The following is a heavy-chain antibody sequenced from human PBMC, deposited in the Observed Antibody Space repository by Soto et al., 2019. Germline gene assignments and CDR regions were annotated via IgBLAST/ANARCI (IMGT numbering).Heavy chain of an antibody. CDR2: IKEEGSEI. CDR1: GFTLSYW. Sequence: GGSLRLSCTPSGFTLSYWMSWVRQAPGKGLEWVANIKEEGSEIQYVDSVKGRFTISRDTAKNSLYLEMNRLRVEDAAVYYCASPRAVTSGWDRWGQGTLVTVSS. D-gene: IGHD4-17*01. CDR3: ASPRAVTSGWDR. V-gene: IGHV3-7*01. J-gene: IGHJ5*02.